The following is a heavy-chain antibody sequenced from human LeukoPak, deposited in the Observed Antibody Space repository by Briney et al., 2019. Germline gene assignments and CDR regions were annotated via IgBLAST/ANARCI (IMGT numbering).Heavy chain of an antibody. CDR2: INHSGST. CDR3: ARGGYCSSTSCPPYYYYYGMDV. J-gene: IGHJ6*02. D-gene: IGHD2-2*01. V-gene: IGHV4-34*01. CDR1: GGSISGYY. Sequence: SETLSLTCAVYGGSISGYYWSWIRQPPGKGLEWIGEINHSGSTNYNPSLKSRVTISVDTSKNQFSLKLSSVTAADTAVYYCARGGYCSSTSCPPYYYYYGMDVWGQATTVTVSS.